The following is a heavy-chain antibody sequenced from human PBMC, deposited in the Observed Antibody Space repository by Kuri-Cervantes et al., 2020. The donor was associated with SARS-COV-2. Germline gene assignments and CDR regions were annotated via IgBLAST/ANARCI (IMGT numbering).Heavy chain of an antibody. CDR1: GLTFSDYY. Sequence: GGSLRLSCAASGLTFSDYYMSWIRQAPGKGLEWVSYISSSSSYTNYADSVKGRFTISRDNAKNSLYLQMNSLRAEDTAVYYCAVIQNSGSYSTRSSYFDYWGQGTLVTVSS. D-gene: IGHD1-26*01. J-gene: IGHJ4*02. V-gene: IGHV3-11*03. CDR3: AVIQNSGSYSTRSSYFDY. CDR2: ISSSSSYT.